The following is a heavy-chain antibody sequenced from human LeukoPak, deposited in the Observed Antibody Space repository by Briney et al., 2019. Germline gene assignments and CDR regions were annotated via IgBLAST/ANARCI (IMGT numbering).Heavy chain of an antibody. CDR2: IASDGST. CDR3: IGSGGWPGY. CDR1: GFTFSSYW. V-gene: IGHV3-74*01. J-gene: IGHJ4*02. D-gene: IGHD1-26*01. Sequence: GGSLRLSCAASGFTFSSYWMHWVRQAPGKGLVWVSRIASDGSTVYADSVKGRFTISRDNAKDTVYLQMNSLRDEDTAVYYCIGSGGWPGYWGQGTLVTVSS.